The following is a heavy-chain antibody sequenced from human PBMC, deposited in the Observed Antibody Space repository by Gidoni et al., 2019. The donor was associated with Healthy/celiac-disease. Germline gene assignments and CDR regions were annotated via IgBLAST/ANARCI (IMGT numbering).Heavy chain of an antibody. D-gene: IGHD3-16*01. J-gene: IGHJ4*02. Sequence: QLHLQESGPGLVKPSETLSLTCTVSGGSISSSSYYWGWIRQPPGKGLEWIGSIYYSGSTYYNPSLKSRVTISVDTSKNQFSLKLSSVTAADTAVYYCARGSDYVWGRHLYFDYWGQGTLVTVSS. CDR2: IYYSGST. CDR1: GGSISSSSYY. V-gene: IGHV4-39*01. CDR3: ARGSDYVWGRHLYFDY.